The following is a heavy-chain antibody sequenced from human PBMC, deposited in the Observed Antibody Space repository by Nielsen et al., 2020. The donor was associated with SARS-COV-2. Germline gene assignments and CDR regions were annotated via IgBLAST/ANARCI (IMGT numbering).Heavy chain of an antibody. J-gene: IGHJ6*03. CDR3: ARGHTRVFYYYYMDV. Sequence: WIRQSPGKGLEWVSYISGSSATIYYADSVRGRFTISRDNAKNSLYLQMNSLRVEDTAVYYCARGHTRVFYYYYMDVWGKGTTVTVSS. CDR2: ISGSSATI. V-gene: IGHV3-48*04.